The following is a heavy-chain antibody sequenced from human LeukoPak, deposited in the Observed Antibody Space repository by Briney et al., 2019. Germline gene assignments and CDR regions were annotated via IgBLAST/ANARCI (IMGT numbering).Heavy chain of an antibody. CDR3: ARDMGWDYYGMDV. CDR2: ISYDGSNR. CDR1: GFTFSSYA. J-gene: IGHJ6*02. D-gene: IGHD1-26*01. V-gene: IGHV3-30-3*01. Sequence: GRSLRLSCAASGFTFSSYAMHWVRQAPGKGLEWVAVISYDGSNRYYADSVKGRFTISRDNSKNTLYLQMNSLRAEDTAVYYCARDMGWDYYGMDVWGQGTTVTVSS.